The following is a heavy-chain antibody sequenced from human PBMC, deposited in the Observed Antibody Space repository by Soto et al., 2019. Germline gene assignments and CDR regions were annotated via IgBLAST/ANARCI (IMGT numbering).Heavy chain of an antibody. Sequence: QITLKESGPTLVKPTQTLTLTCTFSGFSLSTSGVGVGWIRQPPGKALEWLALIYWDDDKQYSPSLKSRLTITQDTSKNQVVLTMTNMDPVDTATYYCTQGEVGAWGTWGQGTMVTVSS. D-gene: IGHD1-26*01. CDR1: GFSLSTSGVG. J-gene: IGHJ3*01. CDR3: TQGEVGAWGT. V-gene: IGHV2-5*02. CDR2: IYWDDDK.